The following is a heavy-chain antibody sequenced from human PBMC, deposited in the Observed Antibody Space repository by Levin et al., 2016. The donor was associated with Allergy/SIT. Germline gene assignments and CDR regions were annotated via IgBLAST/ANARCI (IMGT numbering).Heavy chain of an antibody. CDR1: GFTFSTYW. D-gene: IGHD3-10*01. V-gene: IGHV3-74*01. CDR2: INPDGRST. J-gene: IGHJ4*02. CDR3: TRDRKVLWFGYGDY. Sequence: GRSLKISCAASGFTFSTYWMHWVRQAPGKGLVWVSRINPDGRSTRYADSVKDRFTISRDDSKSIAYLQMSSLKSEDTAVYYCTRDRKVLWFGYGDYWGQGTLVTVSS.